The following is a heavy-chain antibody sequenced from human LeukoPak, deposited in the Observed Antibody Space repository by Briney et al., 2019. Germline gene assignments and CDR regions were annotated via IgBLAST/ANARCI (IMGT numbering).Heavy chain of an antibody. J-gene: IGHJ6*02. CDR1: GGSISSYY. V-gene: IGHV4-59*01. Sequence: SETLSLTCTVSGGSISSYYWSWIRQPPGKGLEWIGYIYYSGFTNYNPSLKSRVTISVDTSKNQFSLKLSSVTAADTAVYYCARGNTMVRGVIIYYYYGMDVWGQGTTVTVSS. CDR3: ARGNTMVRGVIIYYYYGMDV. CDR2: IYYSGFT. D-gene: IGHD3-10*01.